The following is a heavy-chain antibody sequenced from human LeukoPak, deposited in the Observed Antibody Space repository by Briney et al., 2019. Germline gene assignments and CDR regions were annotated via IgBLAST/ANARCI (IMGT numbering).Heavy chain of an antibody. J-gene: IGHJ3*02. CDR1: GFNFDDYA. CDR3: AKGLADSSSSTDAFDI. D-gene: IGHD6-6*01. CDR2: ISWHSIYI. V-gene: IGHV3-9*03. Sequence: GGSLRLSCTASGFNFDDYAMHWVRQAPGKGLEWVSSISWHSIYIGYADSVKGRFTISRDNAKNSLYLQMNSLRAEDMALYYCAKGLADSSSSTDAFDIWGQGTMVTVSS.